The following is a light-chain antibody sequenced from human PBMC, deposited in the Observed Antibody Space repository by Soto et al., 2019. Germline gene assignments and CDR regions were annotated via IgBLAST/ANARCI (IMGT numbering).Light chain of an antibody. CDR1: QSVSIY. CDR3: QHRSNWPPIT. J-gene: IGKJ5*01. CDR2: DSS. V-gene: IGKV3-11*01. Sequence: EIVWTQSPATLSLSPGERATLSCRASQSVSIYLAWYQQKPGQAPRLLIYDSSNRAAGIPARFSARGSGTDFTLFISNLEPEDSAVYYCQHRSNWPPITFGQGTRLEIK.